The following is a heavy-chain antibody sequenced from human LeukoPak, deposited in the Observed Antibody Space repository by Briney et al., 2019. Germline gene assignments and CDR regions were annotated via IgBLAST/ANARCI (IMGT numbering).Heavy chain of an antibody. D-gene: IGHD3-22*01. Sequence: ASVKVSCKASGYTFTSYYMHWVRQAPGQGLEWMGIINPSGGSTSYAQKFQGRVTMTRDTSISTAYMELSRLRSDDTAVYYCARAGKLGYYDSSGYYYGGDYWGQGTLSPSPQ. V-gene: IGHV1-46*01. J-gene: IGHJ4*02. CDR1: GYTFTSYY. CDR3: ARAGKLGYYDSSGYYYGGDY. CDR2: INPSGGST.